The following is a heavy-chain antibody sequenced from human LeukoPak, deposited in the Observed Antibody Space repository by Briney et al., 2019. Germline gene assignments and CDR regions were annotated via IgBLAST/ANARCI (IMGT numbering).Heavy chain of an antibody. CDR1: GGTFSSYA. Sequence: ASVKVSYKASGGTFSSYAISWVRQAPGQGLEWMGGIIPIFGTANYAQKFQGRVTITADESTSTAYMELSSLRSEDTAVYYCARHGYYHDSSGYYRYFDLWGRGTLVTVSS. J-gene: IGHJ2*01. CDR3: ARHGYYHDSSGYYRYFDL. CDR2: IIPIFGTA. D-gene: IGHD3-22*01. V-gene: IGHV1-69*13.